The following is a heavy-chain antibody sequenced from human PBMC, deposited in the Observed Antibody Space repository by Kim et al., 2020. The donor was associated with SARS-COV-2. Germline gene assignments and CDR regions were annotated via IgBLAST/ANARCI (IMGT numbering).Heavy chain of an antibody. D-gene: IGHD1-1*01. CDR3: ARGERRHYYYYGMDV. V-gene: IGHV4-4*07. J-gene: IGHJ6*02. Sequence: PSLKSRVTMSVDTSKNQFSLRLSSVTAAATAVYYCARGERRHYYYYGMDVWGQGTTVTVSS.